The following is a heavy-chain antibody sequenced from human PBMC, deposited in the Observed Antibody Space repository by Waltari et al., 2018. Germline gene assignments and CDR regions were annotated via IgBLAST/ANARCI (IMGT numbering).Heavy chain of an antibody. CDR1: GLTFNNYG. V-gene: IGHV3-33*01. CDR3: ATTSGTNWHLNY. CDR2: IWFDGVGK. D-gene: IGHD1-1*01. J-gene: IGHJ4*02. Sequence: QVQVVESGGGVVQPGRSLRLSCGVSGLTFNNYGMHWVRQAPGKGREGVAIIWFDGVGKYYADSVKGRFTISRDNSKNSLYLQMNSLRAEDTAVYYCATTSGTNWHLNYWGQGTLVTVSS.